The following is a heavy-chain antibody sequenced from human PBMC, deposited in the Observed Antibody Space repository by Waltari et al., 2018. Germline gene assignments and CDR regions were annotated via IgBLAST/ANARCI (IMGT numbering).Heavy chain of an antibody. CDR1: KYIISGDDC. Sequence: QVQLQESGPGLVKASETLSLTCVVSKYIISGDDCWGWIRQAPEKGLEWIGRICHGGNTVYNPSLRGRVTMSLDRSKNQFSLKVKSVTAADTAVYYCARRARRFGWSYDSWGQGTLVTVSS. CDR3: ARRARRFGWSYDS. D-gene: IGHD3-16*01. CDR2: ICHGGNT. V-gene: IGHV4-38-2*01. J-gene: IGHJ4*02.